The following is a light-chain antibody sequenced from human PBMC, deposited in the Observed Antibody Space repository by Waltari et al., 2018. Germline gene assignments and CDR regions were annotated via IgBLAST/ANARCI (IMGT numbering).Light chain of an antibody. CDR3: QQYNSAPFS. CDR2: QAS. Sequence: DFQMPQSPSSLSASVGDRVSITCRASQGVNRWLAWYQQKPGKAPKLLIYQASSLQSGVPSRFSGSGSGTDFTLTISSLQPEDFATYYCQQYNSAPFSFGQGTKVEIK. J-gene: IGKJ2*03. CDR1: QGVNRW. V-gene: IGKV1-12*01.